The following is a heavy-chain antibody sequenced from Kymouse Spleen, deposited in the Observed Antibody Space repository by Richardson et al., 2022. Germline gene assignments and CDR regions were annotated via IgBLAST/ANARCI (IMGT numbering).Heavy chain of an antibody. D-gene: IGHD2-8*01. Sequence: QLQLQESGPGLVKPSETLSLTCTVSGGSISSSSYYWGWIRQPPGKGLEWIGSIYYSGSTYYNPSLKSRVTISVDTSKNQFSLKLSSVTAADTAVYYCARHIVLMVYAPSYFDYWGQGTLVTVSS. V-gene: IGHV4-39*01. J-gene: IGHJ4*02. CDR2: IYYSGST. CDR3: ARHIVLMVYAPSYFDY. CDR1: GGSISSSSYY.